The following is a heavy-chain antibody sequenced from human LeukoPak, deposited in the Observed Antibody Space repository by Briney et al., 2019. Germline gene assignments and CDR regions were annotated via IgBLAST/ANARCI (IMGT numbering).Heavy chain of an antibody. CDR2: IYFDGTKT. Sequence: GGSLRLSCEASGFTFSRHEIHWVRQAPGKGLEWVAVIYFDGTKTYFADVVKGRFSISRDNSKDSMHLQIKSLQPDDSAVYYCAREVGGSGGNTFDLWGQGTLVTVSS. CDR3: AREVGGSGGNTFDL. D-gene: IGHD6-19*01. V-gene: IGHV3-30*04. J-gene: IGHJ5*02. CDR1: GFTFSRHE.